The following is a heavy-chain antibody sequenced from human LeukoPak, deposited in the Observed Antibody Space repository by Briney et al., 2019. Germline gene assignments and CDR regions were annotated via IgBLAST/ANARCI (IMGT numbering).Heavy chain of an antibody. V-gene: IGHV3-69-1*01. D-gene: IGHD1-26*01. Sequence: PGGSLRLSCAASGFTFSDYAMTWVRQAPGKGLEWVSTINSGGAINYADSVKGRFTISRDNAKNSLYLQMSSLRAEDTAVYHCAKIAGGGATSYWGQGTLVTVSS. CDR3: AKIAGGGATSY. CDR2: INSGGAI. J-gene: IGHJ4*02. CDR1: GFTFSDYA.